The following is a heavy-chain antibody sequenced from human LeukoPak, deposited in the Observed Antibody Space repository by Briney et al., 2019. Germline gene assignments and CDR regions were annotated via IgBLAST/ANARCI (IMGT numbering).Heavy chain of an antibody. CDR3: ARGTGQYNYGHRGAFDT. CDR2: IFPGDSDT. J-gene: IGHJ3*02. Sequence: GESLKISCKGSGYTFTNYWIGWVRQMPGKGLEWMGIIFPGDSDTRYSPSFQGQVTISADESISTAYLQWSSLKASDTAMYHCARGTGQYNYGHRGAFDTWGQGTMVTVSS. CDR1: GYTFTNYW. D-gene: IGHD5-18*01. V-gene: IGHV5-51*01.